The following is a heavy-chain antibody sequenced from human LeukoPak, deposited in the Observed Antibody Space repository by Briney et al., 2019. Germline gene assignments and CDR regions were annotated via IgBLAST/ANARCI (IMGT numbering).Heavy chain of an antibody. CDR3: PRQYGGNSDHFNY. J-gene: IGHJ4*02. Sequence: GESLKFSCKGSGYSFTNYCIGWVRYMRGQGLEWIRIIFPGDSGTRYSPSFQGQVTISADKSITTAYLQWSSLKASDTAMYYCPRQYGGNSDHFNYWGQGTLVTVSS. D-gene: IGHD4-23*01. V-gene: IGHV5-51*01. CDR2: IFPGDSGT. CDR1: GYSFTNYC.